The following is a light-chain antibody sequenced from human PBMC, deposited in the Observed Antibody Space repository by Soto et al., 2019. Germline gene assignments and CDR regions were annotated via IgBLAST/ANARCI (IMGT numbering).Light chain of an antibody. Sequence: ETVMTQSPSTLPVSPGERATLSCRASQSVRSNLSLYQQKPGQAPRLLIYGASTIATGVPARFSGSGSGTDFTLIISRLEPEDFAVYYCQQYGSTPRTFGQGTKVDIK. CDR1: QSVRSN. J-gene: IGKJ1*01. CDR3: QQYGSTPRT. CDR2: GAS. V-gene: IGKV3-15*01.